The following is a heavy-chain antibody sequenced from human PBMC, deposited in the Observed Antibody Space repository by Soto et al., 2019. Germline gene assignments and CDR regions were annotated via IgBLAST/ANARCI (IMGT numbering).Heavy chain of an antibody. CDR3: ASEGPPEDY. Sequence: QVQLVQSGAEVKKPGASVKVSCKASGYTFTSYAISWVRQAPGQGLEWMGWISAYNGNTKYAQKVLGTVTMTTDTSTSTAYMALWSLRSDDTAVYYCASEGPPEDYWGQGTLVTVSS. V-gene: IGHV1-18*01. CDR2: ISAYNGNT. CDR1: GYTFTSYA. J-gene: IGHJ4*02.